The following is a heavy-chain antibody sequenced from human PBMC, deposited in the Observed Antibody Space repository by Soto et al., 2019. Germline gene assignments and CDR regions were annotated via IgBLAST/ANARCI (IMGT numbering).Heavy chain of an antibody. D-gene: IGHD3-22*01. Sequence: PGGSLRLSCAASGFTFSSYAMHWVRQAPGKGLEWVAVISYDGSNKYYADSVKGRFTISRDNSKNTLYLQINSLRAEYTAVYYCARDIDSSGYPHYFDYWGQGT. V-gene: IGHV3-30-3*01. CDR2: ISYDGSNK. J-gene: IGHJ4*02. CDR1: GFTFSSYA. CDR3: ARDIDSSGYPHYFDY.